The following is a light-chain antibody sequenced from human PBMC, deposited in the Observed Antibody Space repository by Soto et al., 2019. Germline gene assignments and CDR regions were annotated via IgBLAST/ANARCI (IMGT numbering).Light chain of an antibody. Sequence: EIVMTQSPAILSVSPGERATLSYRASQSVSSNLAWYQQKPGQAHRLLIYGASTRATGIPARFSGSGSGTEFTLTISSLQSEDFVVYYCQQYNNWPLTFGGGTKVEIK. J-gene: IGKJ4*01. CDR1: QSVSSN. CDR3: QQYNNWPLT. CDR2: GAS. V-gene: IGKV3-15*01.